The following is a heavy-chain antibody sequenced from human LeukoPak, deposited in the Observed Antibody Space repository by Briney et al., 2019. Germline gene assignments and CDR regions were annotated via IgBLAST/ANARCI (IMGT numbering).Heavy chain of an antibody. Sequence: ASVKVSCKTSGYTFTGYYLHWVRQAPGQGLEWVGWINCNSGGTNFAQKFQGRVTMTRERSIRTAYMELSRLRPDDTAVYYCARKSLKYYDSLDAFDIWGQGTMVTVS. V-gene: IGHV1-2*02. CDR2: INCNSGGT. J-gene: IGHJ3*02. CDR1: GYTFTGYY. CDR3: ARKSLKYYDSLDAFDI. D-gene: IGHD3-22*01.